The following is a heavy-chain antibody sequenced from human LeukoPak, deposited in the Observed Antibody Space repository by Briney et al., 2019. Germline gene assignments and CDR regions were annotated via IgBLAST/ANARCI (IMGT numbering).Heavy chain of an antibody. CDR3: ARALLGYCSGGSCPDFDY. J-gene: IGHJ4*02. Sequence: SETLSLTCAVYGGSFSGYYWSWIRKPPGKGLEWIGEINHSGSTNYNPSLKSRVTISVDTSKNQFSLKLSSVTAADTAVYYCARALLGYCSGGSCPDFDYWGQGTLVTVSS. CDR1: GGSFSGYY. CDR2: INHSGST. V-gene: IGHV4-34*01. D-gene: IGHD2-15*01.